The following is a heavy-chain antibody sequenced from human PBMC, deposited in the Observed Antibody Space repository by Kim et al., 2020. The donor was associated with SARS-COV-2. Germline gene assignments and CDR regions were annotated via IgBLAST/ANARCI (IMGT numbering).Heavy chain of an antibody. J-gene: IGHJ5*02. CDR1: GGSISSYY. V-gene: IGHV4-59*01. CDR3: ARGARGRGTNWFDP. Sequence: SETLSLTCTVSGGSISSYYWSWIRQPPGKGLEWIGYIYYSGSTNYNPSLKSRVTISVDTSKNQFSLKLSSVTAADTAVYYCARGARGRGTNWFDPWGQGTLVTVSS. CDR2: IYYSGST. D-gene: IGHD3-10*01.